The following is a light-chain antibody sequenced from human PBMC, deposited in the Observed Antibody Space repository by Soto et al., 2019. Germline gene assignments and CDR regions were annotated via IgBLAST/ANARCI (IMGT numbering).Light chain of an antibody. J-gene: IGKJ4*01. CDR2: GAS. CDR1: QSIINN. CDR3: QQYNDWPPLT. V-gene: IGKV3-15*01. Sequence: EIVMTQSPDTLSVSPGERATLSCRASQSIINNLAWYQQKPGQAPRLLNYGASIRATGFPARFSGSGSGTEFTLTISSLQSEDFGVYYCQQYNDWPPLTFGGGTKVEIE.